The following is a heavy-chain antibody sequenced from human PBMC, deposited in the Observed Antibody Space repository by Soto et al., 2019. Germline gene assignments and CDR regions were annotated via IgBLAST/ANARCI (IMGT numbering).Heavy chain of an antibody. CDR2: INHSGST. Sequence: SETLSLTCAVYGGSFSGYYWSWIRQPPGKGLEWIGEINHSGSTNYNPSLKSRVTISVDTSKNQFSLKLSSVTAADTAVYYCARLCLPEWLPRSVSGMDVWGQGTTVTVSS. V-gene: IGHV4-34*01. CDR1: GGSFSGYY. D-gene: IGHD5-12*01. CDR3: ARLCLPEWLPRSVSGMDV. J-gene: IGHJ6*02.